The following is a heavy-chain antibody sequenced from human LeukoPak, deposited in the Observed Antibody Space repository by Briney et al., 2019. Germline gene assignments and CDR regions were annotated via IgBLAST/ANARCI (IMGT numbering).Heavy chain of an antibody. J-gene: IGHJ4*02. Sequence: SETLSLTCTVSGGSISSYYWSWIRQPPGQGLECMGYIYYSGNTNYNPPLKSRVTISVDTSKNQFSLKLSSVTAADTAVYYCARSSGSYKDYWGQGTLVTVSS. D-gene: IGHD1-26*01. CDR1: GGSISSYY. CDR3: ARSSGSYKDY. CDR2: IYYSGNT. V-gene: IGHV4-59*01.